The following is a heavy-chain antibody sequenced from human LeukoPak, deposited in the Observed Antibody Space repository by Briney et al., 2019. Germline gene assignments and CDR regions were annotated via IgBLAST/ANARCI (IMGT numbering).Heavy chain of an antibody. Sequence: SETLSLTCTVSGGSISSSSYYWGWIRQPPGKGLEWIGSIYYSGSTYYNPSLKSRVTISVDTSKNQFSLKLSSVTAADTAVYYCARRAYYDSIGYLYYYYGMDVWGQGTTVTVSS. V-gene: IGHV4-39*07. CDR3: ARRAYYDSIGYLYYYYGMDV. D-gene: IGHD3-22*01. J-gene: IGHJ6*02. CDR1: GGSISSSSYY. CDR2: IYYSGST.